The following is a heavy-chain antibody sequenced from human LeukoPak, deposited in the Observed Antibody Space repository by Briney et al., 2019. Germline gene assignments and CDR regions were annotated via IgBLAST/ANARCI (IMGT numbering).Heavy chain of an antibody. J-gene: IGHJ4*02. Sequence: GGSLRLSCAAPGFTFSSYAMHWVRQAPGKGLEWVAVISYDGSNKYYADSVKGRFTISRDNSKNTLYLQMNSLRAEDTAVYYCARAPDYGGNYHTGPDYWGQGTLVTVSS. CDR1: GFTFSSYA. D-gene: IGHD4-23*01. V-gene: IGHV3-30*01. CDR3: ARAPDYGGNYHTGPDY. CDR2: ISYDGSNK.